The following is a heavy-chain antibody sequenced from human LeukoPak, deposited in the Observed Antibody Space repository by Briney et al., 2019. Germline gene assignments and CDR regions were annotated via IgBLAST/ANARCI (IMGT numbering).Heavy chain of an antibody. Sequence: PSETLRLTCTVSGGSITNYYWSWIRQPPEKGLEWIGSIYHSGSSTYNDSLKSRVTMSIDTSKKLFSLKLSPVTATDTAMYYCARRGSWSGKDAFECWGQGTLVTVSS. CDR1: GGSITNYY. D-gene: IGHD6-13*01. CDR3: ARRGSWSGKDAFEC. V-gene: IGHV4-59*08. J-gene: IGHJ3*01. CDR2: IYHSGSS.